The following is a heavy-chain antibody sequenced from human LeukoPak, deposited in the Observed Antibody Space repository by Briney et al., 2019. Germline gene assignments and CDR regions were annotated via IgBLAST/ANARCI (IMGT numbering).Heavy chain of an antibody. D-gene: IGHD3-22*01. CDR3: ARDGFPYYYDSSGYSPHY. Sequence: GSLRLSCAASGFTFSSYAMHWVRQAPGKGLEWVAVISYDGSNKYCADSVKGRFTISRDNSKNTLYLQMNSLRAEDTAVYYCARDGFPYYYDSSGYSPHYWGQGTLVTVSS. CDR1: GFTFSSYA. J-gene: IGHJ4*02. V-gene: IGHV3-30-3*01. CDR2: ISYDGSNK.